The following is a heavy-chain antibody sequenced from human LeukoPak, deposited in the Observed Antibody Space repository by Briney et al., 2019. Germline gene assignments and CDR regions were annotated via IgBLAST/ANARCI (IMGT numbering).Heavy chain of an antibody. Sequence: GGSLRLSCAASGFTFSNYAIHWVRQAPGKGLEWVAFISYDGNDKYYADSVKGRSTTSRDNSNNMVHLQMHSLRPEDTAVYSCAKDAVNCSGTSCSYGMDVWGQGTTVTVSS. J-gene: IGHJ6*02. CDR1: GFTFSNYA. CDR3: AKDAVNCSGTSCSYGMDV. D-gene: IGHD2-2*01. CDR2: ISYDGNDK. V-gene: IGHV3-30*18.